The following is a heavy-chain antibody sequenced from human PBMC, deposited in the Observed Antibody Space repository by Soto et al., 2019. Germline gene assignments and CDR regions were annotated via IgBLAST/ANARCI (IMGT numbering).Heavy chain of an antibody. CDR1: GYSISSGYY. Sequence: SETLSLTCAVSGYSISSGYYWGWLRQPPGKGLEWIGSIYHGGSTYYNPSLNSRVTLSIDMTNNHVSLILNSVTAADTAVYCARVGPWVPYYYDSSPYTFENWFDPWGQGTLVTVSS. V-gene: IGHV4-38-2*01. D-gene: IGHD3-22*01. CDR2: IYHGGST. CDR3: ARVGPWVPYYYDSSPYTFENWFDP. J-gene: IGHJ5*02.